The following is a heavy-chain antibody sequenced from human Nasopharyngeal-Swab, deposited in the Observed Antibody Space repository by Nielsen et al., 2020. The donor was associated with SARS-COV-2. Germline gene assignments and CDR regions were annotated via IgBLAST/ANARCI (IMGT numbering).Heavy chain of an antibody. Sequence: GESLKISCAVSGFTFSSYAMSWVRQAPGKGLEWVSVIYSGGSSTYYADSVKGRFTISRDNSKNTLYLQMNSLRAKDTAVYYCAKDRGGATVYWGQGTLVTVSS. V-gene: IGHV3-23*03. CDR1: GFTFSSYA. CDR2: IYSGGSST. CDR3: AKDRGGATVY. D-gene: IGHD1-26*01. J-gene: IGHJ4*02.